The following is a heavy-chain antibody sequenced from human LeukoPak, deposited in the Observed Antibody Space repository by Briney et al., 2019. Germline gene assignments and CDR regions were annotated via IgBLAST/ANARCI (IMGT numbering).Heavy chain of an antibody. CDR1: GYTFTGYY. CDR2: INPNSGGT. V-gene: IGHV1-2*02. Sequence: ASVKVSCKSSGYTFTGYYMHWVRQAPGQGLGWMGWINPNSGGTNYAQKFPVRVTMTMDTSISTAYMELSRLRSDDTAAYYCARSHPGLDAFDIWGQGTMVTVSS. J-gene: IGHJ3*02. CDR3: ARSHPGLDAFDI.